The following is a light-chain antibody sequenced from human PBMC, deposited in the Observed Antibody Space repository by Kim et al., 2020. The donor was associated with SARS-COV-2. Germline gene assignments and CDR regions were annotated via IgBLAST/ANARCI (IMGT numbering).Light chain of an antibody. J-gene: IGLJ3*02. V-gene: IGLV2-14*03. CDR1: SSDIGGYNY. Sequence: GQSLTISCTGTSSDIGGYNYVSWYQQHPGEAPKLMIYDVSKRPSGVSSRFSGSKSGNTASLTISGLQAEDEADYYCSSYTNSRTLVFGGGTQLTVL. CDR3: SSYTNSRTLV. CDR2: DVS.